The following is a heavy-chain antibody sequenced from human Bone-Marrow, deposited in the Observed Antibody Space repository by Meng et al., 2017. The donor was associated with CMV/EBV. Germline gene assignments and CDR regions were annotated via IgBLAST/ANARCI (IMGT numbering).Heavy chain of an antibody. CDR3: SRAQTNGYSSFDY. J-gene: IGHJ4*02. Sequence: GESLKISCAASGFTVSNNYMSWVRQAPGKGLEWVSVIYSGGYTYYADSVKGRFTISRDNSKNNLYLQMNSLRAEDTAVYYFSRAQTNGYSSFDYWGQGTLVTVSS. CDR1: GFTVSNNY. D-gene: IGHD5-24*01. CDR2: IYSGGYT. V-gene: IGHV3-53*01.